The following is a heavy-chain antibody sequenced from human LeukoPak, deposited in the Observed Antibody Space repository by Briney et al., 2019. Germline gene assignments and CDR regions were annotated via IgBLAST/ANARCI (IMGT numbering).Heavy chain of an antibody. CDR1: GFTFSSYG. Sequence: GGSLRLSCAASGFTFSSYGIHWVRQAPGKGLEWVAVISYDGINKYYADSVKGRFTISRDNSKNTLYLQMNSLRAEETAVYYCAKECSDSQGFDYWGQGTLVTVSS. J-gene: IGHJ4*02. CDR3: AKECSDSQGFDY. D-gene: IGHD2-15*01. CDR2: ISYDGINK. V-gene: IGHV3-30*18.